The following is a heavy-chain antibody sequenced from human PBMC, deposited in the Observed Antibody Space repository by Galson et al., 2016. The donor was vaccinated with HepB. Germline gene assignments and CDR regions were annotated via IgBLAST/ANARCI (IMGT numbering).Heavy chain of an antibody. J-gene: IGHJ4*02. CDR2: INTEGTST. D-gene: IGHD2-2*01. V-gene: IGHV3-74*01. CDR1: GFTFSTYW. CDR3: ARDQTVAGPSTLDY. Sequence: SLRLSCAASGFTFSTYWMHRVRQVPGKGLVWVSRINTEGTSTIYADSVKGRFTISRDNAKNTLYLQMNSLRAEDTAVYYCARDQTVAGPSTLDYWGQGTLVTVSS.